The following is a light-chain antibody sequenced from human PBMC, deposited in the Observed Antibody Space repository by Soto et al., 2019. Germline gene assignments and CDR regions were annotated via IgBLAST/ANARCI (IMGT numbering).Light chain of an antibody. V-gene: IGLV2-14*01. CDR2: EVR. J-gene: IGLJ1*01. Sequence: QSALTQPASVSGSPGQSITISCTGTSSDIGSYNYVAWYQQFPGKTPKLIIYEVRNRPSGVSFRFSGSKSGNTASLTISGLQAEDEADYYCISYASTSTAVFGSGTKVTVL. CDR3: ISYASTSTAV. CDR1: SSDIGSYNY.